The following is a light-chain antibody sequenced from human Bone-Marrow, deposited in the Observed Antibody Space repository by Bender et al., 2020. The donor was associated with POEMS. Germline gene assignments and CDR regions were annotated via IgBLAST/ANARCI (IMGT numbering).Light chain of an antibody. J-gene: IGLJ1*01. CDR1: RGDIGSYNF. CDR3: SSYAGSNTYV. CDR2: EAN. Sequence: QSALTQPASVSGSPGQSITLSCTGTRGDIGSYNFVSWYQQQPGKAPKLMIYEANKRPSGVSSRFSGSKSANTASLTVSGLQAEDEADYYCSSYAGSNTYVFGTGTKVTVL. V-gene: IGLV2-14*02.